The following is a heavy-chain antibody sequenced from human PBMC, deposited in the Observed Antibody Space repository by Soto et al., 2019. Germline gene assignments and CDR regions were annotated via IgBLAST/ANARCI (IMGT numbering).Heavy chain of an antibody. J-gene: IGHJ6*02. Sequence: QVQLQESGPGLVKPSGTLSLTCAVSGASISGNYWSWIRQPPGKGLEWIGFVDDSGSTNYNPSLKSRVILSVETSKNAFSLRLRSVTAVDTAVYYCAKECTSIGGGSRLYYYGMDVWGQGTTVTVSS. CDR3: AKECTSIGGGSRLYYYGMDV. V-gene: IGHV4-59*01. D-gene: IGHD2-2*01. CDR1: GASISGNY. CDR2: VDDSGST.